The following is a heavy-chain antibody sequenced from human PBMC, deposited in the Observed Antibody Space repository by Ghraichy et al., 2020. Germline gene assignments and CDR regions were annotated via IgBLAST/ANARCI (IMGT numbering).Heavy chain of an antibody. Sequence: GSLRLSCAASGFFFENYCMSWVRQAPGKGLEWVANIKRDGSATYFINSVRGRFTLSRDNAKNLLFLQMDSLRVDDTAVYFCARLGGWYYFDSWGQGVLVTVSS. CDR3: ARLGGWYYFDS. CDR2: IKRDGSAT. CDR1: GFFFENYC. D-gene: IGHD6-19*01. J-gene: IGHJ4*02. V-gene: IGHV3-7*01.